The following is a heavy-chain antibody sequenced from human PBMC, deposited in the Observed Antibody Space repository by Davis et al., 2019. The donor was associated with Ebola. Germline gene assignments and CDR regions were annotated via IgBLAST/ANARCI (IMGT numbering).Heavy chain of an antibody. J-gene: IGHJ4*02. CDR2: IYYSGST. CDR3: ARVVVVAATEYYFDY. D-gene: IGHD2-15*01. V-gene: IGHV4-31*03. CDR1: GGSISSGGYY. Sequence: PSETLSLTCTVSGGSISSGGYYWSWIRQHTGKGLEWIGYIYYSGSTYYNPSLKSRVTISVDTSKNQFSLKLSSVTAADTAVYYCARVVVVAATEYYFDYWGQGTLVTVSS.